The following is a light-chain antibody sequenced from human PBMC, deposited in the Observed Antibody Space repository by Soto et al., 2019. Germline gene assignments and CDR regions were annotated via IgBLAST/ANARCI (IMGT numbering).Light chain of an antibody. J-gene: IGLJ1*01. V-gene: IGLV2-11*01. CDR1: SSDVGVYNY. CDR2: DVS. Sequence: QSALTQPRSVSGSPGQSVTISCTGTSSDVGVYNYVSWYQQYPGKAPKIMIYDVSKRPSGVPDRFSGSKSDNTASLTISGLQAEDEADYYCCSYAGSYTFVFGIGNKVTV. CDR3: CSYAGSYTFV.